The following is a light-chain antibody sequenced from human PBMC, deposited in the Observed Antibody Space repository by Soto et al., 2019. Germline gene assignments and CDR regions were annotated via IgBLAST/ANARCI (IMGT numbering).Light chain of an antibody. CDR2: AAS. CDR1: QSVGSNY. CDR3: QQYGSSPLT. V-gene: IGKV3-20*01. Sequence: EIVLTQSPGTLSLSPGDRATLSCRASQSVGSNYFAWYQQKPGQAPRLLIFAASSRATGLPNRFGGSGSETDFTLTISRLEPEDFAVYYYQQYGSSPLTFGQGTKVEIK. J-gene: IGKJ1*01.